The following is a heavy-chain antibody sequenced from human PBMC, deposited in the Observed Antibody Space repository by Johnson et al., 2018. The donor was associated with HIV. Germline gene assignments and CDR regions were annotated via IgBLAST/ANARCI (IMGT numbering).Heavy chain of an antibody. CDR2: IKQDGSEK. J-gene: IGHJ3*02. D-gene: IGHD5-18*01. V-gene: IGHV3-7*01. CDR1: GFTFSSYW. CDR3: AKDLVDTAMDDAFDI. Sequence: VQLVESGGGLVQPGGSLRLSCAASGFTFSSYWMSWVRQAPGKGLEWVANIKQDGSEKYYVDSVKGRFTISRDNAKNSLYLQMNSLRAEDTVVYYCAKDLVDTAMDDAFDIWGQGTMVTVSS.